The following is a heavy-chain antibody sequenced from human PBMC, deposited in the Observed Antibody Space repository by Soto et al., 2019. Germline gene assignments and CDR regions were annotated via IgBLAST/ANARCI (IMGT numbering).Heavy chain of an antibody. V-gene: IGHV4-59*01. J-gene: IGHJ6*02. CDR1: GGSISSDY. D-gene: IGHD3-3*01. CDR3: ARGEWFLRGYGMDV. Sequence: QVQLQESGPGLVKPSETLSLTCTVSGGSISSDYWSWIRQPPGKRLEYIGFIYNGGSPNYNPSLESRVTISPDTSKNHFSLKLSSVTAADTAVYYCARGEWFLRGYGMDVWGRVTTVTVS. CDR2: IYNGGSP.